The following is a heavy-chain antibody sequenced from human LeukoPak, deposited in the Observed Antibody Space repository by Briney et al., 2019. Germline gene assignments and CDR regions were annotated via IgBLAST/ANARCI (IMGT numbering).Heavy chain of an antibody. CDR2: IASDGSST. CDR3: ARGRPHGNDY. CDR1: GFTFSSYW. Sequence: GGSLRLSCAASGFTFSSYWMNWVRQAPGKGLVWVSRIASDGSSTTYADSVKGRFSISRDNAKNTQYLQMNSLRVEDTAVYYCARGRPHGNDYWGQGTLVTVSS. D-gene: IGHD4-23*01. V-gene: IGHV3-74*01. J-gene: IGHJ4*02.